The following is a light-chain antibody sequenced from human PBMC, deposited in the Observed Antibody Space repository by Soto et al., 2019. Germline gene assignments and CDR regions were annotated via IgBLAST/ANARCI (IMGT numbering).Light chain of an antibody. J-gene: IGLJ1*01. CDR3: QSYDSSLSGYV. CDR2: GNS. Sequence: QSVRTQPPSVSGAPGQRVTISCTGSSSNIGAGYDVHWYQQLPGTAPKLLIYGNSNRPSGVPDRFSGSKSGTSASLAITGLQAEDEADYYCQSYDSSLSGYVFGTGTKFTVL. V-gene: IGLV1-40*01. CDR1: SSNIGAGYD.